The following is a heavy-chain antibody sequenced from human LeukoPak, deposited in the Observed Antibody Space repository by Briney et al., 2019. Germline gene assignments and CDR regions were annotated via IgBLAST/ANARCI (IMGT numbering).Heavy chain of an antibody. CDR3: AKDHPVAVYTPGYYFDY. CDR2: ISGSGGST. D-gene: IGHD6-19*01. V-gene: IGHV3-23*01. Sequence: PGGSLRLSCAASGFTFSSYGMSWVRQAPGKGLEWVSAISGSGGSTYYADSVKGRFTISRDNSKNTLYLQMNSLRAEDTAVYYCAKDHPVAVYTPGYYFDYWGQGTLVTVSS. CDR1: GFTFSSYG. J-gene: IGHJ4*02.